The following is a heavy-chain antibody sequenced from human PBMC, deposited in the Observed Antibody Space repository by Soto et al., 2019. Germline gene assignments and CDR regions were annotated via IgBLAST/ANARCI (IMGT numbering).Heavy chain of an antibody. CDR3: ARHLSNFRYYYYAMDV. D-gene: IGHD4-4*01. CDR1: GYTFTDYW. Sequence: GESLKISCKGSGYTFTDYWIGWVRQLPGKGLEWMGIIYPGDSDTRYSPSFQGHVTTTVDKSTSTAYLQWNTLKASDTAMYYCARHLSNFRYYYYAMDVWGQGTTVTVSS. J-gene: IGHJ6*02. CDR2: IYPGDSDT. V-gene: IGHV5-51*01.